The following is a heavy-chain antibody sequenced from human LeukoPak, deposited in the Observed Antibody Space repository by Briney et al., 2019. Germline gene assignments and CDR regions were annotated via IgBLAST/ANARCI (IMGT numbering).Heavy chain of an antibody. CDR1: GYTFTGYY. J-gene: IGHJ4*02. D-gene: IGHD3-22*01. CDR2: INPNSGGT. CDR3: ARVSYYDSSGYHYFDY. V-gene: IGHV1-2*02. Sequence: ASVKVSCKASGYTFTGYYMHWVRQAPGQGLEWMGWINPNSGGTNYAQKFQGRVTMTRDTSISTAYMELSRLRSDDTAVYYCARVSYYDSSGYHYFDYWGQGTLVTVSS.